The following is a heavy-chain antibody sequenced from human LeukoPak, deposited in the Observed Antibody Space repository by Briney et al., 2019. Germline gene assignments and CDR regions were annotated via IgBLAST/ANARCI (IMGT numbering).Heavy chain of an antibody. Sequence: SETLSLTCTVSGGSISSSSYYWGWIRQPPGKGLEWIGSIYYSGSTYYNPSLKSRVTISVDTSKNQFSLKLSPVTAADTAVYYCAREYSSSGYYYYYYMDVWGKGTTVTVSS. CDR2: IYYSGST. CDR3: AREYSSSGYYYYYYMDV. V-gene: IGHV4-39*07. CDR1: GGSISSSSYY. J-gene: IGHJ6*03. D-gene: IGHD6-6*01.